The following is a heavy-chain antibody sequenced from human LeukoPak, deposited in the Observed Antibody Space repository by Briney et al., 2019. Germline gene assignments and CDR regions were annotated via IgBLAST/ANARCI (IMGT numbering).Heavy chain of an antibody. CDR1: GGTFSSYA. Sequence: SVKVSCKASGGTFSSYAISWVRQAPGQGLEWMGGIIPIFGTANYAQKFQGRVTITADKSTSTAYMELSSLRSEDAAVYYCARSPESGYYEYYFDYWGQGTLVTVSS. V-gene: IGHV1-69*06. CDR2: IIPIFGTA. D-gene: IGHD3-22*01. CDR3: ARSPESGYYEYYFDY. J-gene: IGHJ4*02.